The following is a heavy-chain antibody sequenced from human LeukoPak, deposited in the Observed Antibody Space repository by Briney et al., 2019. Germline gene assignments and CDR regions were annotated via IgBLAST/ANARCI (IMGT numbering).Heavy chain of an antibody. V-gene: IGHV1-18*01. CDR2: ISTYKSHT. CDR1: GYTFSDYTFTNYG. D-gene: IGHD1-1*01. J-gene: IGHJ6*02. Sequence: APVKVSCKASGYTFSDYTFTNYGISWVRQAPGQGLEWMGWISTYKSHTNYAQKFQGRVTMITDTSTNTAHMELRSLRSDDTAVYYCAREDNDDYYYYGMDVWGQGTAVTVSS. CDR3: AREDNDDYYYYGMDV.